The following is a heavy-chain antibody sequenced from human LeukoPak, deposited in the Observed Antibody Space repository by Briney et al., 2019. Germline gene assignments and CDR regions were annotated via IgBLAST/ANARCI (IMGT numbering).Heavy chain of an antibody. J-gene: IGHJ3*02. D-gene: IGHD6-19*01. Sequence: GGSLRLSCAASGFTFSYYNINWVRQAPGKRLEWVSSISSSSSYIYYSDSVKGRFTISRDNAKNSLHLQMNSLRAEDTALYYCARVRPGQWLLRDAFDIWGQGTMVTVSS. CDR2: ISSSSSYI. CDR1: GFTFSYYN. V-gene: IGHV3-21*01. CDR3: ARVRPGQWLLRDAFDI.